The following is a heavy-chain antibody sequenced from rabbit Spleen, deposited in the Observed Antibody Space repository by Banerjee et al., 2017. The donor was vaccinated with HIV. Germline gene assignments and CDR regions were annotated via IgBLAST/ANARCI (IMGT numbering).Heavy chain of an antibody. V-gene: IGHV1S47*01. CDR3: VRGASSSGYYSL. Sequence: QEQLVESGGGLVQPGGSLKLSCKASGFDFSRTGVSWVRQAPGKGLEWIGYIDLLFGTTYDANWVNGRFTVSSHNAQNTLYLQLSSLTAEDTATYFCVRGASSSGYYSLWGPGTLVTVS. D-gene: IGHD1-1*01. CDR2: IDLLFGTT. CDR1: GFDFSRTG. J-gene: IGHJ4*01.